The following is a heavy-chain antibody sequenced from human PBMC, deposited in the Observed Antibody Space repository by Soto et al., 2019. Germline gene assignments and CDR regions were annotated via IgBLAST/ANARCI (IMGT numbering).Heavy chain of an antibody. CDR3: ARDPPPGQWLVSGLDYYYYGMDG. CDR1: GFTFSSYS. Sequence: PGGSLRLSCAASGFTFSSYSMNWVRQAPGKGLGWVSSISSSSSYIYYADSVKGRFTISRDNAKNSLYLQMNSLRAEDTAVYYCARDPPPGQWLVSGLDYYYYGMDGSGQATTVTVSS. V-gene: IGHV3-21*01. D-gene: IGHD6-19*01. J-gene: IGHJ6*02. CDR2: ISSSSSYI.